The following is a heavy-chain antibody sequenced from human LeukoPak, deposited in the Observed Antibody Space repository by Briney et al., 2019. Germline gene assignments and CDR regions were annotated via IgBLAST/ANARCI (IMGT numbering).Heavy chain of an antibody. V-gene: IGHV1-69*04. CDR2: IIPILGIA. CDR1: GGTFSSYA. J-gene: IGHJ4*02. CDR3: ASGTTPVGDYFDY. Sequence: SVKVSCKASGGTFSSYAISWVRQAPGQGLEWMGRIIPILGIANYAQKFQGRVTITADKSTSTAYMELSSLRSEDTAVYYCASGTTPVGDYFDYWGQGTLVTVSS. D-gene: IGHD1-7*01.